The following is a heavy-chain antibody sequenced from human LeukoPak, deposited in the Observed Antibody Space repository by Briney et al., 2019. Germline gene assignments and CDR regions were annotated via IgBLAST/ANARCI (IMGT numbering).Heavy chain of an antibody. Sequence: SETLSLTCTVSGGSISSSSYYWGWIRQPPGKGLEWIGSIYYSGSTYYNPSLKSRVTISVDTSKNQFSLKLSSVAAADTAVYYCASLEGAPEYYFDYWGQGTLVTVSS. J-gene: IGHJ4*02. CDR1: GGSISSSSYY. V-gene: IGHV4-39*01. CDR2: IYYSGST. CDR3: ASLEGAPEYYFDY.